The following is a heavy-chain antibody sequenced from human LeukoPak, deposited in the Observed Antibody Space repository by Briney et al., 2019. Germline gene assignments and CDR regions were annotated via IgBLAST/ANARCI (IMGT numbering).Heavy chain of an antibody. CDR1: GFTFTSYW. Sequence: GGSLRLSCAASGFTFTSYWMTWVRQAPGKGLEWLANIRQDGGETYYGGSVKGRFTISRDNAKNSLFLQMNSLRAEDTAVYYCATSKDTAGGPYWGQGTLVTVSS. J-gene: IGHJ4*02. V-gene: IGHV3-7*01. D-gene: IGHD5-18*01. CDR3: ATSKDTAGGPY. CDR2: IRQDGGET.